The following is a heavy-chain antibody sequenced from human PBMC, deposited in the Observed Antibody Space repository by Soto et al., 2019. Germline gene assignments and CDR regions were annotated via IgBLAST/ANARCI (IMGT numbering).Heavy chain of an antibody. CDR3: ARDLGADTALVTLGY. J-gene: IGHJ4*02. V-gene: IGHV3-53*04. CDR1: GFSVSNNY. CDR2: IYGGGST. Sequence: EVQLVESRGGLVQPGGSLRLSCAASGFSVSNNYMSWVRQAPGKGLEWVSVIYGGGSTYYADSVKGRFTISRHNSKNTLYLQVNSLTTEDTAVYFCARDLGADTALVTLGYWGQGTLVTVSS. D-gene: IGHD5-18*01.